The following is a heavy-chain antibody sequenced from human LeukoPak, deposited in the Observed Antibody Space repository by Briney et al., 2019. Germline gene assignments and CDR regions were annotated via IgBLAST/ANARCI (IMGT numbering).Heavy chain of an antibody. V-gene: IGHV3-21*01. Sequence: GGSLRLSCAASGFTFSSYSMNWVRQAPGKGLEWVSSISSSSSYIYYAHSVKGRFTISTDNAKNSLYLQMNSLRAEDTAVYYCARDGWSPHCSSTSCYTVGATPYYFDYWGQGTLVTVSS. CDR3: ARDGWSPHCSSTSCYTVGATPYYFDY. CDR1: GFTFSSYS. CDR2: ISSSSSYI. D-gene: IGHD2-2*02. J-gene: IGHJ4*02.